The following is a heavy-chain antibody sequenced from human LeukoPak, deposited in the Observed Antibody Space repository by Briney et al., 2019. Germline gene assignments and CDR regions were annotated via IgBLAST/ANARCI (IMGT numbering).Heavy chain of an antibody. CDR2: ISSGGTKI. V-gene: IGHV3-21*01. CDR3: ARDFLAAGDY. CDR1: GFIFSSYS. J-gene: IGHJ4*02. Sequence: PGGSLRLSCEASGFIFSSYSINWVRQAPGKGLEWVSSISSGGTKIYYADSVKGRFTISRDDVKKSVYLQMNSLRVEDTAVYYCARDFLAAGDYRGKGTQVTVSS. D-gene: IGHD6-13*01.